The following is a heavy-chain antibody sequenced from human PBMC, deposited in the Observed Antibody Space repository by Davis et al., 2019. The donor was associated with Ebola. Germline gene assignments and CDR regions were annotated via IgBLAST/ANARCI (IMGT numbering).Heavy chain of an antibody. CDR3: ASLRRTITGMDDGFDI. V-gene: IGHV5-51*01. Sequence: GESLKISCKGSGYTFTSHWIGWVRQMPGKGLEWMGIIYTGDSDTRYSPSFRGQVIISADKSIKTAFLQWSSLKASDTAMYYCASLRRTITGMDDGFDIWGQGTMVTVSS. CDR1: GYTFTSHW. CDR2: IYTGDSDT. D-gene: IGHD2-8*02. J-gene: IGHJ3*02.